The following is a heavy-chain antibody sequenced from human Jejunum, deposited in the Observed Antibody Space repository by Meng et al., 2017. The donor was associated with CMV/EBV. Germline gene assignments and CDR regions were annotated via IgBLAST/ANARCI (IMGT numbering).Heavy chain of an antibody. V-gene: IGHV3-48*03. CDR1: RSYA. CDR3: ARDRFFGDDGSGAYFHDY. CDR2: ISSSGSPV. Sequence: RSYAMNWVRQAPGKGLEWISYISSSGSPVYYADSVKGRFTISRDNAKNSLYLQMNSLRAEDTAVYYCARDRFFGDDGSGAYFHDYWGRGTRVTVSS. D-gene: IGHD3-10*01. J-gene: IGHJ4*02.